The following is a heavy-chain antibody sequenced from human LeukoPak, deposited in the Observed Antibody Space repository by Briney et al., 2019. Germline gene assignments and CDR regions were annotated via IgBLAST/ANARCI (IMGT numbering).Heavy chain of an antibody. Sequence: GGSLRLSCAASGFTFSTYYMNWVRQAPGKGLEWVSGINWNGGSTGYADSVKGRFTISRDNAKNSLYLQMNSLRAEDTALYYCARDRIVVVPAANGGYGMDVWGQGTTVTVSS. V-gene: IGHV3-20*04. CDR3: ARDRIVVVPAANGGYGMDV. CDR2: INWNGGST. CDR1: GFTFSTYY. D-gene: IGHD2-2*01. J-gene: IGHJ6*02.